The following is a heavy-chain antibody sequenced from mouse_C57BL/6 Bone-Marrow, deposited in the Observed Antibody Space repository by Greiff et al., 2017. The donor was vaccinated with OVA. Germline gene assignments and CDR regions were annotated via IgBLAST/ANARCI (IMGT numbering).Heavy chain of an antibody. V-gene: IGHV6-3*01. CDR2: IRLKSDNYAT. CDR3: TFITTVVATNGYAMDY. D-gene: IGHD1-1*01. J-gene: IGHJ4*01. Sequence: EVKVEESGGGLVQPGGSMKLSCVASGFTFSNYWMNWVRQSPEKGLEWVAQIRLKSDNYATHYAESVKGRFTISRDDSKSSVYLQMNNLRAEDTGIYYCTFITTVVATNGYAMDYWGQGTSVTVSS. CDR1: GFTFSNYW.